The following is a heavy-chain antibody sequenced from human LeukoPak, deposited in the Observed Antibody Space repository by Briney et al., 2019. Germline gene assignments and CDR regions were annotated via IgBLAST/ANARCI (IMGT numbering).Heavy chain of an antibody. CDR1: GFTFSSYG. CDR2: ISYDGSNK. V-gene: IGHV3-30*03. CDR3: ARGHCSSTTSCPTGDYYNFAMDV. D-gene: IGHD2-2*01. J-gene: IGHJ6*02. Sequence: TGGSLRLSCAASGFTFSSYGMHWVRQAPGKGLEWVAVISYDGSNKYYADSVKGRFTISRDNSKSTLYLQMNSLRAEDTAVYYCARGHCSSTTSCPTGDYYNFAMDVWGQGTTVTVSS.